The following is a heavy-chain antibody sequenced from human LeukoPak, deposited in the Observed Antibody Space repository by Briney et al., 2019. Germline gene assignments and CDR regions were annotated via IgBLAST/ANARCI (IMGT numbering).Heavy chain of an antibody. CDR2: INPNSGGT. Sequence: ASVKVSCKASGYTFTGYYLHWVRQAPGQGLEWMGRINPNSGGTNYAQKFQGRVTMTTDTSIGTAYMELSRLRSDDTAVYYCAREEGYCSSTSCSAPFDYWGQGTLVTVSS. CDR3: AREEGYCSSTSCSAPFDY. CDR1: GYTFTGYY. J-gene: IGHJ4*02. D-gene: IGHD2-2*01. V-gene: IGHV1-2*06.